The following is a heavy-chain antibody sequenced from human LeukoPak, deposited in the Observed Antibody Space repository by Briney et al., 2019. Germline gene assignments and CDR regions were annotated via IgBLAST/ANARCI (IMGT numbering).Heavy chain of an antibody. CDR3: AREGRQYSSGQRGVFDY. CDR2: INHSGST. Sequence: SETLSLTCGVYGGSFSGYYWSSFRQPPGKGLEWVGEINHSGSTYYNPSLTSRVTISVDRSKNQLSLKLSSVTAADTAVYYCAREGRQYSSGQRGVFDYWGQGTLVTVSS. CDR1: GGSFSGYY. J-gene: IGHJ4*02. D-gene: IGHD6-19*01. V-gene: IGHV4-34*01.